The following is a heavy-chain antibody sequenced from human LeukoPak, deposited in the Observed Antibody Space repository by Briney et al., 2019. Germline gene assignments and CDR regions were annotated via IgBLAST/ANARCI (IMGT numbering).Heavy chain of an antibody. CDR3: ASHDDRPDHDAFDI. CDR2: IYYTGST. D-gene: IGHD3-3*01. J-gene: IGHJ3*02. V-gene: IGHV4-31*03. CDR1: GASIISGGYY. Sequence: SETLSLTCTVSGASIISGGYYWSWIRQHPGKGLEWIGYIYYTGSTYYNPSLKNRLTISIDTSKSQFSLKLSSVTAADTAVYYCASHDDRPDHDAFDIWGQGTMVTVSS.